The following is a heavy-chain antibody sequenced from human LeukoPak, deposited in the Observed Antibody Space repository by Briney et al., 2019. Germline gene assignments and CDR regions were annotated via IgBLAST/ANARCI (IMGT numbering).Heavy chain of an antibody. D-gene: IGHD2/OR15-2a*01. V-gene: IGHV3-33*08. CDR1: GFTFSSYA. CDR2: IWYDGSNK. J-gene: IGHJ4*02. Sequence: GGSLRLSCAASGFTFSSYAMSWVRQAPGKGLEWVALIWYDGSNKYYADSVKGRLTISRDNSKNTLYLQMNSLRAEDTAVYYCAREGPRGNSQFDYWGQGTLVTVSS. CDR3: AREGPRGNSQFDY.